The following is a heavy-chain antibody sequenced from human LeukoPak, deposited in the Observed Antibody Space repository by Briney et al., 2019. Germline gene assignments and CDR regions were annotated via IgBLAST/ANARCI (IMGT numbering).Heavy chain of an antibody. CDR3: ARDLNDTGGY. CDR2: ISYDGSNK. Sequence: GRSLRLSCAASGFTFSSYAMHWVRQAPGKGLEWVAVISYDGSNKYYADSVKGRFTISRDNSKNTLYLQMNSLRAEDTAVYYCARDLNDTGGYWGQGTLVTVPS. D-gene: IGHD1-1*01. J-gene: IGHJ4*02. V-gene: IGHV3-30-3*01. CDR1: GFTFSSYA.